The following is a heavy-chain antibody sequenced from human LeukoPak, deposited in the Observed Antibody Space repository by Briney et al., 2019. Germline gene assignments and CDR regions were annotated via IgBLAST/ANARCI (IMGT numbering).Heavy chain of an antibody. Sequence: GGSLRLSCVGSGFTFSSYAMHWVRQAPGKGLEYVSAISNNGVSTYYANSVKGRFTISRDNSKNTLDLQMGSLRAEDMAVYYCARAGGYGSGSYYYYGMDVWGQGTTVTVSS. CDR3: ARAGGYGSGSYYYYGMDV. V-gene: IGHV3-64*01. CDR1: GFTFSSYA. D-gene: IGHD3-10*01. CDR2: ISNNGVST. J-gene: IGHJ6*02.